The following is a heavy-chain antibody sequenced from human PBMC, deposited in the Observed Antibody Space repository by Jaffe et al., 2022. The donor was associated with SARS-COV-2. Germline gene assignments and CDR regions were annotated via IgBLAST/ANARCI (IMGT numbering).Heavy chain of an antibody. J-gene: IGHJ6*02. CDR3: ARFGGSYYYYGMDV. D-gene: IGHD1-26*01. Sequence: QVQLQESGPGLVKPSQTLSLTCTVSGGSISSGSYYWSWIRQPAGKGLEWIGRIYTSGSTNYNPSLKSRVTISVDTSKNQFSLKLSSVTAADTAVYYCARFGGSYYYYGMDVWGQGTTVTVSS. V-gene: IGHV4-61*02. CDR1: GGSISSGSYY. CDR2: IYTSGST.